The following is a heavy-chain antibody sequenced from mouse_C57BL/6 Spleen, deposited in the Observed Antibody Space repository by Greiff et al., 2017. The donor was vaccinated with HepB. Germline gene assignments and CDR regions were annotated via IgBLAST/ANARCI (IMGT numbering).Heavy chain of an antibody. CDR1: GYTFTDYY. D-gene: IGHD2-4*01. J-gene: IGHJ1*03. V-gene: IGHV1-26*01. CDR3: ARASIYYDYAVWYFDV. CDR2: INPNNGGT. Sequence: VQLQQSGPELVKPGASVKISCKASGYTFTDYYMNWVKQSHGKSLEWIGDINPNNGGTSYNQKFKGKATLTVDKSSSTAYMELRSLTSEDSAVYYCARASIYYDYAVWYFDVWGTGTTVTVSS.